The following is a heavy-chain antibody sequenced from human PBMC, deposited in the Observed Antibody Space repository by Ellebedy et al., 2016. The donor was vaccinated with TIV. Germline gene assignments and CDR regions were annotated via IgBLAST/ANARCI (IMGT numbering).Heavy chain of an antibody. V-gene: IGHV3-11*01. CDR3: ASVGIAARL. CDR2: ISSSSSTI. CDR1: GFTFSDYY. J-gene: IGHJ6*02. D-gene: IGHD6-6*01. Sequence: GESLKISXAASGFTFSDYYMSWIRQAPGKGLEWVSYISSSSSTIYYADSVKGRFTISRDNAKNSLYLQMNSLRAEDTAVYYCASVGIAARLWGQGTTVTVSS.